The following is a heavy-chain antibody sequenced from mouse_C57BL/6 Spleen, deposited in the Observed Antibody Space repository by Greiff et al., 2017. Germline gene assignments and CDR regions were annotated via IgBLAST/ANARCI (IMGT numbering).Heavy chain of an antibody. CDR1: GYTFTSYW. D-gene: IGHD4-1*01. CDR2: IDPSDSET. V-gene: IGHV1-52*01. Sequence: QVQPQQPGAELVRPGSSVKLSCKASGYTFTSYWMHWVKQRPIQGLEWIGNIDPSDSETHYNQKFKDKATLTVDKSSSTAYMQLSSLTSEDSAVYYCARSDWDRGFAYWGQGTLVTVSA. CDR3: ARSDWDRGFAY. J-gene: IGHJ3*01.